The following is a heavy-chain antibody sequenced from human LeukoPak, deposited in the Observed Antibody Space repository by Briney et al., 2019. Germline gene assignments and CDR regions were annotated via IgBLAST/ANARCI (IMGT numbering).Heavy chain of an antibody. CDR2: ISSKGGTT. Sequence: GGSLRLSCAASGFTFNDYCMQWVRQTPGRGLQPVAAISSKGGTTLYADSVQGRFTIFRDNSNYTLYLQLTSLRPDDVGIYFCGREGPNGWDDHWGRGTLVTVSS. CDR3: GREGPNGWDDH. D-gene: IGHD6-19*01. V-gene: IGHV3-64*02. J-gene: IGHJ4*02. CDR1: GFTFNDYC.